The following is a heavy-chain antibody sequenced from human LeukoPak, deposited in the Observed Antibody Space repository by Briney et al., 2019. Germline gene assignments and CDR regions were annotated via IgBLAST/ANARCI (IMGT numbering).Heavy chain of an antibody. CDR3: ASYLVVPAAIEVVAFDI. V-gene: IGHV4-4*07. Sequence: SETLSLTCTVSGGSISSYYWSWIRQPAGKGLEWIGRIYTSGSTNYNPSLKSRVTMSVDTSKNQFSLKLSSVTAADTAVYYCASYLVVPAAIEVVAFDIWGQGTMVTVSS. CDR2: IYTSGST. J-gene: IGHJ3*02. D-gene: IGHD2-2*01. CDR1: GGSISSYY.